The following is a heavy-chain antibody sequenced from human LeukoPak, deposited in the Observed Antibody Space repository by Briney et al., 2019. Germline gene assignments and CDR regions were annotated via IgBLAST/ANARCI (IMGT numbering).Heavy chain of an antibody. D-gene: IGHD6-13*01. V-gene: IGHV3-48*01. CDR3: ARVSGYSSSWLDY. J-gene: IGHJ4*02. CDR1: GFTFSSYS. Sequence: GGSLRLSCAASGFTFSSYSMNWVRQAPGKGLEWVSYISSSSSTIYYADSVKGRFTISRDNAKNSLYLQMNSLRAEDTAVYYCARVSGYSSSWLDYWGLGTLVTVSS. CDR2: ISSSSSTI.